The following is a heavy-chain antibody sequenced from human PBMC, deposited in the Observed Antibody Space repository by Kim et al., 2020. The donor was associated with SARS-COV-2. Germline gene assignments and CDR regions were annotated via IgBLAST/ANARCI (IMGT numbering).Heavy chain of an antibody. Sequence: SQKFQGRVTITRDTSASTAYMELSSLRSEDTAVYYCARAALWFGEYYFDYWGQGTLVTVSS. J-gene: IGHJ4*02. D-gene: IGHD3-10*01. CDR3: ARAALWFGEYYFDY. V-gene: IGHV1-3*01.